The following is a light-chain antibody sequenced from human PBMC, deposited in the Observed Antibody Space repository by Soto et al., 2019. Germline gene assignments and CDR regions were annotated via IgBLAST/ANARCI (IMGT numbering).Light chain of an antibody. CDR1: QGINNY. J-gene: IGKJ3*01. CDR2: AAS. Sequence: DIQMTQSPSSLSASVGDRVTITCRASQGINNYVAWYQQKPGKAPKLLIYAASTLQSGVPSRFSGSGSVTDFTRTISSLQPEDVATSSCQKYNSVPLFGPGTRVDIK. CDR3: QKYNSVPL. V-gene: IGKV1-27*01.